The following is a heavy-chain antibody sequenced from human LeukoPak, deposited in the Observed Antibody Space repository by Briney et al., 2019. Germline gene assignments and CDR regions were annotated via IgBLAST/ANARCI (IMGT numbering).Heavy chain of an antibody. V-gene: IGHV3-23*01. CDR1: GGSFSGYY. D-gene: IGHD3-10*01. J-gene: IGHJ4*02. CDR2: ISGSGGST. CDR3: AKQPTFGNPPLAVDY. Sequence: PSETLSLTCAVYGGSFSGYYWSWIRQPPGKGLEWVSAISGSGGSTYYADSVKGRFAISRDNSKNTLYLQMNSLRAEDTAAYYCAKQPTFGNPPLAVDYWGQGTLVTVSS.